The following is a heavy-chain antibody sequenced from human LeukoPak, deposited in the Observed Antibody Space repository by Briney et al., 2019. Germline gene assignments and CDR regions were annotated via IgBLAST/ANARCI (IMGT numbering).Heavy chain of an antibody. Sequence: PSETLSLTCTVSGGSISSSSYYWGWIRQPPGKGLEWIGSIYYSGSTYYNPSLKSRVTISVDTSKNQFSLKLSSVTAADTAVYYCARLGGARFVPYYFDYWGQGTLVTVSS. CDR1: GGSISSSSYY. V-gene: IGHV4-39*01. CDR3: ARLGGARFVPYYFDY. CDR2: IYYSGST. J-gene: IGHJ4*02. D-gene: IGHD1-26*01.